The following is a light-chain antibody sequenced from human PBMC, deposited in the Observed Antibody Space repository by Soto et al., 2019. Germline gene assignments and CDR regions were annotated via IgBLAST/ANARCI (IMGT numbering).Light chain of an antibody. CDR2: GNNHLLYGNN. V-gene: IGLV1-40*01. CDR1: SSNIGAGYD. J-gene: IGLJ2*01. CDR3: QSFDRSLRGSV. Sequence: QSVLTQPPSVSGAPGQRVTISCTGSSSNIGAGYDVHWYQQLPGTAPKLLIYGNNHLLYGNNNRPSGVPDRFSGSKSGSSASLAITGLQAEDEADYYCQSFDRSLRGSVFGGWNKLTVL.